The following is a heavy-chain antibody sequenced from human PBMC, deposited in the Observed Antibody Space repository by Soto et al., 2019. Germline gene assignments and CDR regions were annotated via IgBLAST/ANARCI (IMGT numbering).Heavy chain of an antibody. CDR3: ARTLSGFTYGSRQFYFDY. D-gene: IGHD3-10*01. Sequence: SETLSLTCTVSGDPITSYFWTWLRQPAGKGLEWIGHVFPGGPTSHNSSLKSRVSMSVDTSNNQFSLTLTSVTAADTAVYYCARTLSGFTYGSRQFYFDYWGQGTLVTVSS. V-gene: IGHV4-4*07. CDR1: GDPITSYF. CDR2: VFPGGPT. J-gene: IGHJ4*02.